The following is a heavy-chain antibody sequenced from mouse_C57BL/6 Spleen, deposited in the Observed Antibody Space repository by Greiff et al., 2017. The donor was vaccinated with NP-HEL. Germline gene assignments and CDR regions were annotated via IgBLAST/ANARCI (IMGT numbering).Heavy chain of an antibody. CDR1: GYTFTSYW. Sequence: QVQLQQPGAELVMPGASVKLSCKASGYTFTSYWMHWVKQRPGQGLEWIGEIDPSDSYTNYNQKFKGKSTLTVDKSSSTAYMQLSSLTSEDSAVYYCARLYGSSYAWFAYWGQGLWSLSLQ. CDR3: ARLYGSSYAWFAY. V-gene: IGHV1-69*01. J-gene: IGHJ3*01. D-gene: IGHD1-1*01. CDR2: IDPSDSYT.